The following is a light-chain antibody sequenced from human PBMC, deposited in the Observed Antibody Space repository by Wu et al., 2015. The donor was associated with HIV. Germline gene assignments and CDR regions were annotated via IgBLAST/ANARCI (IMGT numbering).Light chain of an antibody. CDR2: KAS. Sequence: DIQMTQSPSTLSASVGDRVTITCRASQSISTWVAWYQQKPGKAPKLLIYKASNLESGVPSRFSGSGSGTEFTLTISSLQPDDFATYYCQQYNSFRYSFGQGTKLEIK. V-gene: IGKV1-5*03. J-gene: IGKJ2*03. CDR1: QSISTW. CDR3: QQYNSFRYS.